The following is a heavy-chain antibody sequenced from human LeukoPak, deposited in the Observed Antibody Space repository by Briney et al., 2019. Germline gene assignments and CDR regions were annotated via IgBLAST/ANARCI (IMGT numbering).Heavy chain of an antibody. CDR3: ARHANNWNDPFDY. Sequence: SETLSLTCTVSGGSISSYYWSWIRQPPGKGLEWIGYIYYSGSTNYNPSLKSRVTISVDTSKNQFSLKLSSVTAADTAVYYCARHANNWNDPFDYWGQGTLVTVSS. CDR1: GGSISSYY. J-gene: IGHJ4*02. CDR2: IYYSGST. D-gene: IGHD1-20*01. V-gene: IGHV4-59*08.